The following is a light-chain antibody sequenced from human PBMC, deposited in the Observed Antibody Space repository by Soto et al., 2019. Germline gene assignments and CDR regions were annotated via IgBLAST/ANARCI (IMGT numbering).Light chain of an antibody. Sequence: ELVLTQSPGTLSLSPGERATLSCRASQTVRSSYLAWYQQKPGQAPRLLIYDASNRATGIPARFSGSGSGTDFTLTINSLEPEDSAVYYCQQRSNWPSITFGQGTRLEIK. J-gene: IGKJ5*01. CDR2: DAS. CDR3: QQRSNWPSIT. CDR1: QTVRSSY. V-gene: IGKV3-11*01.